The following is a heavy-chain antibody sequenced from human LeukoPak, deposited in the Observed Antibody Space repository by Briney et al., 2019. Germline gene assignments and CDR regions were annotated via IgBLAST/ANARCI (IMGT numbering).Heavy chain of an antibody. CDR1: GGTFSSYA. J-gene: IGHJ4*01. CDR3: ARVVGSSTHTYYFDY. V-gene: IGHV1-69*05. D-gene: IGHD6-13*01. Sequence: GSSVKVSCKASGGTFSSYAISWVRQAPGQGLEWMGGIIPIFGTANYAQKFQGRVTITTDESTSTAYMELSSLRSEDTAVYYCARVVGSSTHTYYFDYWGHGTLVTVSS. CDR2: IIPIFGTA.